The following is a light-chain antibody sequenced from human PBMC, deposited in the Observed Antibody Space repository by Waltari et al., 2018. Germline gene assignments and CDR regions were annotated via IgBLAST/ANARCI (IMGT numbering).Light chain of an antibody. CDR3: QQSYTIPPVT. Sequence: DIQMNQSPSSLSASVGDRVNITCRASQRIGNNLNWYQQKPGKAPKLLIYGASSLQSGVPSRFSGSGDGTDFTLTISSLQPEDYATFYCQQSYTIPPVTFGGGTKVEI. V-gene: IGKV1-39*01. CDR1: QRIGNN. CDR2: GAS. J-gene: IGKJ4*01.